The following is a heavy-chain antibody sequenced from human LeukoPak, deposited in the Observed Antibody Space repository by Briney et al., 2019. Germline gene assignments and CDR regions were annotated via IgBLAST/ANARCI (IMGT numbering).Heavy chain of an antibody. CDR3: ARGFRIAAAGNDAFDI. D-gene: IGHD6-13*01. Sequence: ASVKVSCKASGYTFTSYYMHWVRQAHGQGLEWMGIINPSGGSTSYAQKFQGRVTMTRDTSTSTVYMELSSLRSEDTAVYYCARGFRIAAAGNDAFDIWGQGTMVTVSS. J-gene: IGHJ3*02. CDR2: INPSGGST. V-gene: IGHV1-46*01. CDR1: GYTFTSYY.